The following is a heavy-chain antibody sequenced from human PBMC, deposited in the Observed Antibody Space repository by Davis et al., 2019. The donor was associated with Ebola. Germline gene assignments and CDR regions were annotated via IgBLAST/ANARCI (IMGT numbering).Heavy chain of an antibody. V-gene: IGHV1-24*01. Sequence: AASVKVSCKVSPYSLTVLALQWVRQAPGKGLEWMGGFDPEDGEIVYAQKFQGRVTMTEDTSTDTAYMELSSLRSGDTAIYYCARAPGAHNWFDPWGQGTLVTVSS. D-gene: IGHD3-10*01. CDR1: PYSLTVLA. CDR2: FDPEDGEI. J-gene: IGHJ5*02. CDR3: ARAPGAHNWFDP.